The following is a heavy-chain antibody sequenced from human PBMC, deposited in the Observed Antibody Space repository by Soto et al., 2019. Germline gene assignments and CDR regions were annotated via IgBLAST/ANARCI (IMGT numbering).Heavy chain of an antibody. CDR2: LSDNGGST. V-gene: IGHV3-23*01. J-gene: IGHJ4*02. Sequence: GGSLSLSCAVSGFSFSSYGMYWVRQAPGKGLEWVSALSDNGGSTYYADSVRGRFTISRDNSMNTLYLQMNSLRAEDTALYYCAKALSRDLSDFDYWGQGTQVTVSS. D-gene: IGHD3-10*01. CDR3: AKALSRDLSDFDY. CDR1: GFSFSSYG.